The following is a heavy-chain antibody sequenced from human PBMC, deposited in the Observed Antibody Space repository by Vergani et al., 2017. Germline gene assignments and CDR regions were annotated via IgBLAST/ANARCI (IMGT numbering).Heavy chain of an antibody. Sequence: EVQLVESGGGLVQPGGSLRLSCAASGFTFSSYSMNWVRQAPGKGLEWVSYISSSSSTIYYADSVKGRFTISRDNAKNSLYLQMNSLRAEDTAVYYCARDPISPNDPKNWFDPWGQGTLVTVSS. V-gene: IGHV3-48*04. D-gene: IGHD3-9*01. CDR2: ISSSSSTI. CDR3: ARDPISPNDPKNWFDP. J-gene: IGHJ5*02. CDR1: GFTFSSYS.